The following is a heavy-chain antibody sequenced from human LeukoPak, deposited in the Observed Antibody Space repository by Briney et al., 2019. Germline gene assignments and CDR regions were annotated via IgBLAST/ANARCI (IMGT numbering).Heavy chain of an antibody. Sequence: QPGGSLRLSCAASGFTFSSYAMSWVRQAPGKGLEWVSAISGSGGSTYYADSMKGRFTISRDNSKNTLYLQMNSLRAEDTAVYYCAKRWEPRGYYMDVWGKGTTVTVSS. CDR3: AKRWEPRGYYMDV. J-gene: IGHJ6*03. CDR2: ISGSGGST. D-gene: IGHD1-26*01. CDR1: GFTFSSYA. V-gene: IGHV3-23*01.